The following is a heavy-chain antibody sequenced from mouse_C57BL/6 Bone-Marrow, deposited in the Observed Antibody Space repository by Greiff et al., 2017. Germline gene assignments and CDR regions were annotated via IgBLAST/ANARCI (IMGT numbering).Heavy chain of an antibody. CDR1: GYTFTSYW. Sequence: QVQLQQPGAELVKPGASVTLSCKASGYTFTSYWMHWVKQRPGQGLEWIGMIHPNSGSTNYNEKFKSKATLTVDKSSSTAYMQLSSLTSEDSAVYYCARGGYDRDYYAMDYWGQGTSVTVSS. CDR2: IHPNSGST. V-gene: IGHV1-64*01. D-gene: IGHD2-2*01. J-gene: IGHJ4*01. CDR3: ARGGYDRDYYAMDY.